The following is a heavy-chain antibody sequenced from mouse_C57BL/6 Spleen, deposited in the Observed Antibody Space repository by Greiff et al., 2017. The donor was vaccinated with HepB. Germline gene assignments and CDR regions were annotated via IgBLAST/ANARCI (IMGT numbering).Heavy chain of an antibody. V-gene: IGHV1-64*01. J-gene: IGHJ1*03. CDR1: GYTFTSYW. CDR2: IHPNSGST. D-gene: IGHD2-4*01. Sequence: VQLQQSGAELVKPGASVKLSCKASGYTFTSYWMHWVKQRPGQGLEWIGMIHPNSGSTNYNEKFKSKATLTVDKSSSTAYMQLSSLTSEDFAVYYCARNDYGTWYFDVWGTGTTVTVSS. CDR3: ARNDYGTWYFDV.